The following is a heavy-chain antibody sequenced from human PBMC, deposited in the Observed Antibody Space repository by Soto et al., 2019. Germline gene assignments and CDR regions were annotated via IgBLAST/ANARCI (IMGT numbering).Heavy chain of an antibody. V-gene: IGHV4-59*01. Sequence: PSETLSLTCTVSGGSISRYSWSWIRQPPGKGLEWIGYMYNTGSTVYNPPFKSRVTISVDTSKNQFSLKLNSVTAADTAVYYCARDLWGYCGTDCYPLDVWGQGTTVTVS. CDR1: GGSISRYS. CDR3: ARDLWGYCGTDCYPLDV. CDR2: MYNTGST. D-gene: IGHD2-21*02. J-gene: IGHJ6*02.